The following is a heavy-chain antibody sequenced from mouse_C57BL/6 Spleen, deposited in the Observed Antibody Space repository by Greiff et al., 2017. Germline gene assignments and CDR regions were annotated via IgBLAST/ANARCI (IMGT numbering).Heavy chain of an antibody. Sequence: QVQLKESGPELVKPGASVKISCKASGYAFSSSWMNWVKQRPGKGLEWIGRIYPGDGDTNYNGKFKGKATLTADKSSSTAYMQLSSLTSEDSAVYFCARSRDGYYGGFAYWGQGTLVTVSA. CDR2: IYPGDGDT. V-gene: IGHV1-82*01. D-gene: IGHD2-3*01. CDR1: GYAFSSSW. CDR3: ARSRDGYYGGFAY. J-gene: IGHJ3*01.